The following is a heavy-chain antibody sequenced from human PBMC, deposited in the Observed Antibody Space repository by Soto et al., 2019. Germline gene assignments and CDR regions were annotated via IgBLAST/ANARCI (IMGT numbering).Heavy chain of an antibody. J-gene: IGHJ6*03. Sequence: QVQLQELGPGLVKPSGTLSLTCAVSGGSVTISNWWSWVRQTPGKGLEWIGQIHHSGSTNYNPSLTGQVTISVDKSKKRFSLEMKSVTAADTAGDYCARGGYYFYMDVWGKGTTVTVSS. V-gene: IGHV4-4*02. CDR2: IHHSGST. CDR3: ARGGYYFYMDV. D-gene: IGHD1-26*01. CDR1: GGSVTISNW.